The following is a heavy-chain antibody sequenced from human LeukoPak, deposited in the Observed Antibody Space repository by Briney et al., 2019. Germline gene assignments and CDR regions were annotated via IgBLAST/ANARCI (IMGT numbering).Heavy chain of an antibody. CDR2: ISAYNGNT. V-gene: IGHV1-18*01. CDR3: ARDNRYSYGFDY. CDR1: GGTFSSYA. Sequence: GSSVKVSCKASGGTFSSYAISWVRQAPGQGLEWMGWISAYNGNTNYAQKLQGRVTMTTDTSTSTAYMELRSLRSDDTAVYYCARDNRYSYGFDYWGQGTLVTVSS. J-gene: IGHJ4*02. D-gene: IGHD5-18*01.